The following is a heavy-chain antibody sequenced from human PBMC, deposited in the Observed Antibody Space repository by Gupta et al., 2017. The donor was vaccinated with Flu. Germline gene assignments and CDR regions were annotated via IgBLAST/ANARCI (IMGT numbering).Heavy chain of an antibody. D-gene: IGHD3-10*01. CDR1: GFTFNYYA. CDR2: ISGGGSNT. J-gene: IGHJ4*02. CDR3: AKDQGPSRWVGALLLSDFDY. V-gene: IGHV3-23*01. Sequence: EVQLLESGGGLVRPGGSLRLSCAASGFTFNYYAMSWGRQAPGKGLEWVSTISGGGSNTFYADSVRGRFTISRDNSRNTLYLQMSSLRAEDTAVYYCAKDQGPSRWVGALLLSDFDYWGQGTRVTGSS.